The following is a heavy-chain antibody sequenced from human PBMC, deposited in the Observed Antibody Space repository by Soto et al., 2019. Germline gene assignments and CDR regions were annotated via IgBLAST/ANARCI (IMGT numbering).Heavy chain of an antibody. D-gene: IGHD6-19*01. Sequence: EEQLVESGGVVVQPGGSLRLSRAASGFTFDDYTMHWVRQAPGKGLEWVSLISWDGGSTYYADSVKGRFTISRDNSKNSLYLQMNSLRTEDTALYYCAKDIAASGWYSLDFWGQGTLVTVSS. CDR3: AKDIAASGWYSLDF. CDR1: GFTFDDYT. V-gene: IGHV3-43*01. CDR2: ISWDGGST. J-gene: IGHJ4*02.